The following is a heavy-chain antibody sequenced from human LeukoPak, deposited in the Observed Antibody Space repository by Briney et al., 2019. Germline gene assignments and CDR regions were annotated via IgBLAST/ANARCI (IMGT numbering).Heavy chain of an antibody. V-gene: IGHV4-59*01. CDR2: IYYSGST. CDR1: GGSISSYY. J-gene: IGHJ3*02. CDR3: ARDAGAVAGTVAFDI. D-gene: IGHD6-19*01. Sequence: SETLSLTCTVSGGSISSYYWSWIRQPPGKGLEWIGYIYYSGSTNYNPSLKSRVTISVDTSKNQLSLKLSSVTAADTAVYYCARDAGAVAGTVAFDIWGQGTMVTVSS.